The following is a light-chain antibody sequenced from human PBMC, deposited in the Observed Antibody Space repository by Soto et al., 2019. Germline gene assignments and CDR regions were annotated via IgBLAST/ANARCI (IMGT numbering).Light chain of an antibody. CDR1: SSGVGNYNL. CDR2: EGI. Sequence: QSALTQPASVSGSPGQSITISCSATSSGVGNYNLVSWYQQHPGKAPKLMIYEGIKRPSGVSDRFSGSKSGSTASLTISGLQAEDESTYYCCSYAGSSTFVVFGGGTNLTVL. V-gene: IGLV2-23*03. CDR3: CSYAGSSTFVV. J-gene: IGLJ2*01.